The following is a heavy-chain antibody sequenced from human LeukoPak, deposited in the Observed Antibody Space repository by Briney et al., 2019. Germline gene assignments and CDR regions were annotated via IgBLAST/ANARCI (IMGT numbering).Heavy chain of an antibody. V-gene: IGHV4-38-2*01. CDR1: GYSIRSNYY. D-gene: IGHD1-26*01. J-gene: IGHJ4*02. CDR2: IYHSGST. Sequence: SETLSLTCDVSGYSIRSNYYLGWIRQPPGKGLEWIGSIYHSGSTYYNPSLKSRVTISVDTSKNQFSLKLSSVTAADTAVYYCARNVSYSVDDWGQGTLVTVSS. CDR3: ARNVSYSVDD.